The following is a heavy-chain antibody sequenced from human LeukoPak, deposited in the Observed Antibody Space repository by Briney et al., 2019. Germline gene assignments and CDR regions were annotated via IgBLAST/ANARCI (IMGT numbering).Heavy chain of an antibody. CDR1: GFTFSSYG. D-gene: IGHD6-13*01. CDR3: AKDREFYSSSWYEGY. Sequence: GGSLRLSCAASGFTFSSYGMHWVRQAPGKGLEWVAFIRYDGSNKYYADSVKGRFTISRDNSKNTLYLQMNSLRAKDTAVYYCAKDREFYSSSWYEGYWGQGTLVTVSS. V-gene: IGHV3-30*02. CDR2: IRYDGSNK. J-gene: IGHJ4*02.